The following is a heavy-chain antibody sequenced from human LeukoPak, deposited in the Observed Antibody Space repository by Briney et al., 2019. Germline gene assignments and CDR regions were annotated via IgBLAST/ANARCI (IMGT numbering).Heavy chain of an antibody. Sequence: PGGSLRLSCAASGFTFSSYAMSWVRQAPGKGLEWVSAISGSGGSTYYADSVKGRFTISGDNSKNTLYLQMNSLRAEDTAVYYCAKDRGPAYYGMDVWGQGTTVTVSS. CDR1: GFTFSSYA. V-gene: IGHV3-23*01. J-gene: IGHJ6*02. CDR3: AKDRGPAYYGMDV. CDR2: ISGSGGST.